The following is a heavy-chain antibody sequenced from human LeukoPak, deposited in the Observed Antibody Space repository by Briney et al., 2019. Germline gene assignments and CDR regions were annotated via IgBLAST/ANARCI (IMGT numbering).Heavy chain of an antibody. CDR2: IYHSGST. J-gene: IGHJ5*02. CDR3: AREVGLGMYNWFDP. Sequence: SETLSLTCTVSGGSTSNYYWYWIRQPPGKGLECIGYIYHSGSTNYNPSLKSRVTISVDTSKNQFSLKLRSVTAADTAVYYCAREVGLGMYNWFDPWGQGTLVTVSS. D-gene: IGHD3-16*01. V-gene: IGHV4-59*01. CDR1: GGSTSNYY.